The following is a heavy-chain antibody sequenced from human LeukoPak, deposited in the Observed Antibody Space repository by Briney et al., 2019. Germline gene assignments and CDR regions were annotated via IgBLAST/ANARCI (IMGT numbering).Heavy chain of an antibody. CDR2: INPNSGAT. V-gene: IGHV1-2*02. CDR3: ARRNYYPSRASDYYMDV. J-gene: IGHJ6*03. Sequence: GASVKVSCKASGYTFTGYYLHWVRQAPGQGLEWMGWINPNSGATKYAQKFQGRVTMTRDTSISAAYMELRRLRSDDTAVYYCARRNYYPSRASDYYMDVWGKGTTVTISS. CDR1: GYTFTGYY. D-gene: IGHD1-26*01.